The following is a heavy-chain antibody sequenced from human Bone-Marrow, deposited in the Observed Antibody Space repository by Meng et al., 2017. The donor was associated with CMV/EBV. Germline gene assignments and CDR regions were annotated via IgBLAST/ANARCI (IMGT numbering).Heavy chain of an antibody. J-gene: IGHJ4*02. CDR2: ISSSSSYI. CDR3: ARGIGRGSGPYTPSDFVY. CDR1: GFTFSSYS. Sequence: GESLKISCAASGFTFSSYSMNWVRQAPGKGLEWVSSISSSSSYIYYADSVKGRFTISRDNAKNSLYLQMNSLRAEDTAVYYCARGIGRGSGPYTPSDFVYWGQGHRVNGAS. V-gene: IGHV3-21*01. D-gene: IGHD3-3*01.